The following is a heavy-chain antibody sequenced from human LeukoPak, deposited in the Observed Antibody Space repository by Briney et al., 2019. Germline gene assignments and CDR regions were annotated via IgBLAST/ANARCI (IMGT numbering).Heavy chain of an antibody. CDR3: VSWAGGNSDVASFDF. Sequence: ASVKVSCKASGSIFSDYYMHWVRQVPGRGFEWMGWISRRSGATKIAPKFQGRVTLTRDISISTAYVELTNLASDDTAVYYCVSWAGGNSDVASFDFWDQGTLVLVSS. D-gene: IGHD2-21*01. J-gene: IGHJ4*02. V-gene: IGHV1-2*02. CDR2: ISRRSGAT. CDR1: GSIFSDYY.